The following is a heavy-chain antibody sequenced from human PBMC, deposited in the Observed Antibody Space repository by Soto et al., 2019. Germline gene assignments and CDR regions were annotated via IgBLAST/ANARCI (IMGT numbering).Heavy chain of an antibody. CDR1: GYTFTSYG. J-gene: IGHJ6*02. CDR2: ISAYNGNT. Sequence: ASVKVSCKASGYTFTSYGISWVRQAPGQGLEWMGWISAYNGNTNYAQKLQGRVTMTTDTSTSTAYMELRSLRSDDTAVYYCAIDERGYSSGWPSEYYYYGMDVWGQGTTVTVSS. CDR3: AIDERGYSSGWPSEYYYYGMDV. D-gene: IGHD6-19*01. V-gene: IGHV1-18*04.